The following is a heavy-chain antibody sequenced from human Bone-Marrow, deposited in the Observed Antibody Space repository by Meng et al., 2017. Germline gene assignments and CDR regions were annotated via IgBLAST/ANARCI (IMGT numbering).Heavy chain of an antibody. V-gene: IGHV1-8*03. D-gene: IGHD3-10*01. CDR2: MNPNSGNT. Sequence: ASVKVSCKASGYTFTSYDINWVRQATGQGLEWMGWMNPNSGNTGYAQKFQGRVTITRNTSISTAYMELSSLRSEDTAVYCCARGDWVEYYYGSGQNYYYGMDVWGQGTTVTVSS. CDR1: GYTFTSYD. J-gene: IGHJ6*02. CDR3: ARGDWVEYYYGSGQNYYYGMDV.